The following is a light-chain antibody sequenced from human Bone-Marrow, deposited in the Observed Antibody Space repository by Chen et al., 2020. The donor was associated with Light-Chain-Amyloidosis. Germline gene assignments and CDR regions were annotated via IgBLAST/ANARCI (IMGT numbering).Light chain of an antibody. Sequence: SSVLTQPSSVSVAPGQTPTIAWGGNNIGSTSEHWYQQTPGPAPLLVVYDDSDRPSGIPERLYGSHAGNTVTLTISRVEAGDEADYYCQVWDRSSDRPVFGGGTKLTVL. CDR1: NIGSTS. CDR3: QVWDRSSDRPV. V-gene: IGLV3-21*02. J-gene: IGLJ3*02. CDR2: DDS.